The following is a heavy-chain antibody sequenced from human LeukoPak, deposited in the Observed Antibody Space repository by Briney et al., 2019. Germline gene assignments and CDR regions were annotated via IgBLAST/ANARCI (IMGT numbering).Heavy chain of an antibody. Sequence: ASVKVSCKASGYTFTSYDINWVRQATGQGLEWMGWMNPDSGNTDYAQKFQGRVTLTRNTSISTAYMELNSLRAEDTAVYYCAKFLGCYGSGSAIDYWGQGTLVTVSS. CDR3: AKFLGCYGSGSAIDY. V-gene: IGHV1-8*03. CDR1: GYTFTSYD. D-gene: IGHD3-10*01. CDR2: MNPDSGNT. J-gene: IGHJ4*02.